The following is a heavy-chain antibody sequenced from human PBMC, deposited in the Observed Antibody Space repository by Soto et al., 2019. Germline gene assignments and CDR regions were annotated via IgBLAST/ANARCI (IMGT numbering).Heavy chain of an antibody. CDR1: GFTFSSYD. CDR2: ISRSVSTI. J-gene: IGHJ4*02. Sequence: PGGSLRLSCAASGFTFSSYDMNWVRQAPGKGLEWVSYISRSVSTIYYADSVKGRFTISRDNAKNSLYLQMNGLRAEDTAVYYCARVRYYDSSGYYHQKHYFDYWGQGTLVTVSS. V-gene: IGHV3-48*03. D-gene: IGHD3-22*01. CDR3: ARVRYYDSSGYYHQKHYFDY.